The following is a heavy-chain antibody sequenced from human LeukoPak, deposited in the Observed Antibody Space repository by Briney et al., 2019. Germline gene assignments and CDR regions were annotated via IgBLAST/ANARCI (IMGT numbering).Heavy chain of an antibody. J-gene: IGHJ3*02. CDR3: ANYCSGGSCYSGNAFDI. CDR1: GYTFTGYY. CDR2: INPNSGGT. Sequence: ASVKVSCKASGYTFTGYYMHWVRQAPGQGLEWMGWINPNSGGTNYAQTFQGRVTMTRDTSISTAYVELSRLRSDDTAVYYCANYCSGGSCYSGNAFDIWGQGTMVTVSS. D-gene: IGHD2-15*01. V-gene: IGHV1-2*02.